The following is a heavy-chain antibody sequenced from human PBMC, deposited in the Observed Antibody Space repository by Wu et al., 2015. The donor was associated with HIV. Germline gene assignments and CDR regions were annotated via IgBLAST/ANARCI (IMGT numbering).Heavy chain of an antibody. D-gene: IGHD5-24*01. J-gene: IGHJ6*03. V-gene: IGHV1-69*12. Sequence: QVQLVQSGAEVKKPGSSVKVSCKASGGTFSSYAISWVRQAPGQGLEWMGGIIPIFGTANYAQKFQGRVTITADESTSTAYMELSSLRSEDTAVYYCANQEMATIEEDYYYYMDVWGKGDHGHRLL. CDR3: ANQEMATIEEDYYYYMDV. CDR1: GGTFSSYA. CDR2: IIPIFGTA.